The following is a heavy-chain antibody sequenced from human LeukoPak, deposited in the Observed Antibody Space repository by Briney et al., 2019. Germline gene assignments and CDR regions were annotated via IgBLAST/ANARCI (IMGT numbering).Heavy chain of an antibody. D-gene: IGHD3-3*01. CDR1: GGTFSCYA. Sequence: ASVKVSCKASGGTFSCYAISWVRQAPGQGLEWMGGIIPIFGTANYAQKFQGRVTITTDESTSTAYMELSSLRSEDTAVYYCARDNYDFWSGYSTGWFDPWGQGTLVTVSS. CDR3: ARDNYDFWSGYSTGWFDP. J-gene: IGHJ5*02. V-gene: IGHV1-69*05. CDR2: IIPIFGTA.